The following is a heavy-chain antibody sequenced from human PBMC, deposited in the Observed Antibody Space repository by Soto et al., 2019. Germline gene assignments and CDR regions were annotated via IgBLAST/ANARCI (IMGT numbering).Heavy chain of an antibody. J-gene: IGHJ6*02. V-gene: IGHV3-74*01. CDR3: AREGGEPHYYYYGLDV. CDR2: INSDGSST. Sequence: GGSLRLSCAASGFTFSSYWMHWVRQAPGKGLVWVSRINSDGSSTSYADSVKGRFTISRDNAKNTLYLQMNSLRDEDTAVYYCAREGGEPHYYYYGLDVWGQGTTVTVSS. CDR1: GFTFSSYW.